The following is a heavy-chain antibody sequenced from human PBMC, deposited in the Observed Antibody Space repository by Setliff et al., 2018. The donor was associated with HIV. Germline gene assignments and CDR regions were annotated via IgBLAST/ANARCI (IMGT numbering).Heavy chain of an antibody. CDR3: ARADSSDFPERFKWFDP. D-gene: IGHD3-22*01. CDR1: GGSISGGSYY. V-gene: IGHV4-61*02. CDR2: IYTSGRT. Sequence: SETLSLTCTVSGGSISGGSYYWSWIRQPAGKGLEWIGRIYTSGRTNYNPSLKSRVTISIDMSKNQFSLRLSSVTAADTAVYYCARADSSDFPERFKWFDPWGQGTLVTVSS. J-gene: IGHJ5*02.